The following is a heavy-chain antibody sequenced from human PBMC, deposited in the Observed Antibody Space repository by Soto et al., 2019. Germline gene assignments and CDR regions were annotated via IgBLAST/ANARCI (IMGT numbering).Heavy chain of an antibody. J-gene: IGHJ4*02. Sequence: GGSLRLSCAASGFTVSSNYMSWVRQAPGKGLEWVSVIYSGGSTYYADSVKGRFTISRDNSKNTLYLQMNSLRAEDTAVYYCARAYNWNSAYFDYWGQGTLVTVSS. V-gene: IGHV3-53*01. CDR1: GFTVSSNY. D-gene: IGHD1-7*01. CDR3: ARAYNWNSAYFDY. CDR2: IYSGGST.